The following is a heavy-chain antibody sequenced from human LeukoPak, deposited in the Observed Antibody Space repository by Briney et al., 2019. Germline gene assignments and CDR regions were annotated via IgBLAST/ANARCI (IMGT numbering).Heavy chain of an antibody. CDR2: INPNSGGT. CDR1: GYTFTGYY. CDR3: ARAKDTAMVNGLY. Sequence: ASVKVSCKASGYTFTGYYMHWVRQVPGQGLEWMGWINPNSGGTNYAQKFQGRVTMTRDTSISTAYMELSRLRSDDTAVYYCARAKDTAMVNGLYWGQGTLVTVSS. V-gene: IGHV1-2*02. D-gene: IGHD5-18*01. J-gene: IGHJ4*02.